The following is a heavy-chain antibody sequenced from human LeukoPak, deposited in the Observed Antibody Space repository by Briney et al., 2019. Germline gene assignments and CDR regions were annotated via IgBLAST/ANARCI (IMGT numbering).Heavy chain of an antibody. Sequence: SGGSLRLSCAASGFTFSSYAMSWVRQAPGKGLEWVSAISGSGGSTYYADSVKGRFTISRDNSKNTLYLQMNSLRAEDTAVYYCAKDYGYCSSTSCPPRYYGMDVWGQGTTVTVSS. V-gene: IGHV3-23*01. D-gene: IGHD2-2*01. CDR3: AKDYGYCSSTSCPPRYYGMDV. CDR1: GFTFSSYA. J-gene: IGHJ6*02. CDR2: ISGSGGST.